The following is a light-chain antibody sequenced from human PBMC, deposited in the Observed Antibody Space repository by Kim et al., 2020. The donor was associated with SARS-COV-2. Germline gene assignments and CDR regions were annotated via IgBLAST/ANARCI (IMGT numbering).Light chain of an antibody. J-gene: IGKJ1*01. V-gene: IGKV1-39*01. CDR1: QSISNS. CDR2: AAS. CDR3: QQIYRTPHT. Sequence: DIQMTQSPSSLSASVGDRVTIACRASQSISNSVTWYQQKPGKAPKLLIYAASSLQSGVLSRFSGSGSGTDFTLTISSLQPEDFASYYCQQIYRTPHTFGQGTKVEIK.